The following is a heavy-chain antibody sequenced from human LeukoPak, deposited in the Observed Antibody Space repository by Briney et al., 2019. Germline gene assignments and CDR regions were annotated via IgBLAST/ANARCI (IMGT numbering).Heavy chain of an antibody. D-gene: IGHD6-19*01. CDR1: RGSISSGDYY. CDR2: MYYSGGT. CDR3: AAEEVAGKGGYNWFDP. J-gene: IGHJ5*02. Sequence: SQTLSLTSTVSRGSISSGDYYWSWIRQPPGKGLEWIGYMYYSGGTYYNPSLTSRATIPVEKSMKQFPLKRSSVASTQRTEYYCAAEEVAGKGGYNWFDPWGQGTLVTVSS. V-gene: IGHV4-30-4*08.